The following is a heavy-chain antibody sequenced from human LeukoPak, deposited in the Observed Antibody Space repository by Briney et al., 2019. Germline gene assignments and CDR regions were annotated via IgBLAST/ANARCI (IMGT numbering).Heavy chain of an antibody. D-gene: IGHD6-19*01. Sequence: SSETLSLTCTVSGGSISSYYWSWIRQPPGKGLEWIGYIYYSGSTNYNPSLKSRVTISVDTSKNQFSLKLSSVTAADTAVYYCARVAPNYSSGWGIDYWGQGTLVTVSS. J-gene: IGHJ4*02. CDR2: IYYSGST. CDR1: GGSISSYY. V-gene: IGHV4-59*01. CDR3: ARVAPNYSSGWGIDY.